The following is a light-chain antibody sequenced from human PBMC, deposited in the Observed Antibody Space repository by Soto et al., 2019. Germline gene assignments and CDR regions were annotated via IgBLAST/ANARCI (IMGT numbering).Light chain of an antibody. J-gene: IGLJ2*01. CDR3: QVWDSSTDVV. V-gene: IGLV3-1*01. Sequence: SYELTQPPSVSVSPGQTASITCSGDKLGDKYTCWYQQKPGQSPVLVIYQHSQRPSGIPERFSGSNSGNTATLTIGGTQAMDEADYYCQVWDSSTDVVFGGGTKRTVL. CDR2: QHS. CDR1: KLGDKY.